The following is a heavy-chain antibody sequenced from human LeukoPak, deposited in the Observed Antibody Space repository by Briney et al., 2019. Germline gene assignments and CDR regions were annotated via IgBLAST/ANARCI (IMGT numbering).Heavy chain of an antibody. CDR1: GGTFSSYA. CDR2: IIPIFGTA. D-gene: IGHD2-21*02. CDR3: ASAIVVVTAIPGWFDP. J-gene: IGHJ5*02. Sequence: VASVKVSCKATGGTFSSYAISWVRQAPGQGLEWMGGIIPIFGTANYAQKFQRRVTITTDESTSTAYTQLRRLRSEDTAVYYCASAIVVVTAIPGWFDPWGQGTLVTVSS. V-gene: IGHV1-69*05.